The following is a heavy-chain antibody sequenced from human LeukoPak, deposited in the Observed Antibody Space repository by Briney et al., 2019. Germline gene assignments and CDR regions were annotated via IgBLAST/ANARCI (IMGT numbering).Heavy chain of an antibody. CDR3: ARKEGESYYFDY. D-gene: IGHD1-26*01. Sequence: SGTLSLTCTVSGGSISSGSYYWSWIRQPAGKGLEWIGRIYTSGSTNYNPSLKSRVTISVDTSKNQFSLKLSSVTAADTAVYYCARKEGESYYFDYWGQGTLVTVSS. J-gene: IGHJ4*02. CDR2: IYTSGST. V-gene: IGHV4-61*02. CDR1: GGSISSGSYY.